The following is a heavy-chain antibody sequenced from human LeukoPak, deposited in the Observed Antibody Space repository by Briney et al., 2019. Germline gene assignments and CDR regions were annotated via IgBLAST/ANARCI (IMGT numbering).Heavy chain of an antibody. Sequence: ASVKVSCKVSGYTLTELSMHWVRQAPGQGLEWMGWISAYDGNTDYAQKFQGRVTMTTDTSTSTAYMELRSLTSDDTAVYYCARDPLRSTWSTYYNALDVWGQGTTVTVSS. CDR2: ISAYDGNT. D-gene: IGHD6-13*01. V-gene: IGHV1-18*01. CDR1: GYTLTELS. CDR3: ARDPLRSTWSTYYNALDV. J-gene: IGHJ6*02.